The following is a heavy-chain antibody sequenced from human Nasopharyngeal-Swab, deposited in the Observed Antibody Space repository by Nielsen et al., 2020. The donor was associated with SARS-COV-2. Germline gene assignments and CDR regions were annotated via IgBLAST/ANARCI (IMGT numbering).Heavy chain of an antibody. V-gene: IGHV4-34*01. D-gene: IGHD3-22*01. Sequence: SETLSLTCAVYGGSFSSYYWNWFRQPPGKGPEWIGEINHSGSTNYNPSLKSRVTISVDTSKNQFSLRLSSVTAADTAVYYCARENYYDSSDYYGGYFDYWGQGTLVTVSS. CDR2: INHSGST. CDR1: GGSFSSYY. J-gene: IGHJ4*02. CDR3: ARENYYDSSDYYGGYFDY.